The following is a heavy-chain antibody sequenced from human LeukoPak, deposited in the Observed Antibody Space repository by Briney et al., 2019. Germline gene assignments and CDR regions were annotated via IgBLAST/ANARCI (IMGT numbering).Heavy chain of an antibody. D-gene: IGHD3-10*01. Sequence: RPGGSLRLSCAASGFTFDDYGMSWVRQAPGKGLEWVSGINWNGGSTGYADSVKGRFTISRDNAKNSLYLQMNSLRAEDTALYYCARTILGSGSSSTTYFDYWGQGTLVTVSS. CDR2: INWNGGST. J-gene: IGHJ4*02. V-gene: IGHV3-20*04. CDR1: GFTFDDYG. CDR3: ARTILGSGSSSTTYFDY.